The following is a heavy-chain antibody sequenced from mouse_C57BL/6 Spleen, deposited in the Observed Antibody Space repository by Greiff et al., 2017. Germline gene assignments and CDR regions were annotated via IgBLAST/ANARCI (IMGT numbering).Heavy chain of an antibody. D-gene: IGHD1-1*01. Sequence: EVKLMESGGGLVKPGGSLKLSCAASGFTFSDYGMHWVRQAPEKGLEWVAYISSGSSTIYYADTVKGRFTISRDNAKNTLFLQMTSLRSEDTAMYYCARSSPYYAMDWGQGTSVTVSS. CDR3: ARSSPYYAMD. V-gene: IGHV5-17*01. J-gene: IGHJ4*01. CDR2: ISSGSSTI. CDR1: GFTFSDYG.